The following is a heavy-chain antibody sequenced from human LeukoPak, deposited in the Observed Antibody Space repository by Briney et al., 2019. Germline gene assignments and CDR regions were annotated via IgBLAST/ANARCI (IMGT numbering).Heavy chain of an antibody. CDR3: ARAYSYGPPFDY. CDR2: IYHGGST. Sequence: SETLSLTCTVSGYSISSGYYWGCIRQPPGKGLEWIGSIYHGGSTYYNPSLKSRVTISIDKSKNHLSLKLNCVSAAETAVYYCARAYSYGPPFDYWGQGTLVTASS. V-gene: IGHV4-38-2*02. J-gene: IGHJ4*02. CDR1: GYSISSGYY. D-gene: IGHD5-18*01.